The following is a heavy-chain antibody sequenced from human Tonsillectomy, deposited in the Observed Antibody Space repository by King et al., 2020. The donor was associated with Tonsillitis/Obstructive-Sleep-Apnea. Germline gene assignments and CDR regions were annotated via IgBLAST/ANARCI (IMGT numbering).Heavy chain of an antibody. Sequence: VQLVQSGAEVKKPGESLRISCQGSGYSFTSQWISWVRQMPGKGLEWMGRIDPSDSYTNYSPSFQGHVTISTDKSISTAYLQWGSLKASDTAMYFCARHDAFGRFDPWGQGTLVTVSS. CDR1: GYSFTSQW. CDR2: IDPSDSYT. J-gene: IGHJ5*02. CDR3: ARHDAFGRFDP. D-gene: IGHD3-16*01. V-gene: IGHV5-10-1*01.